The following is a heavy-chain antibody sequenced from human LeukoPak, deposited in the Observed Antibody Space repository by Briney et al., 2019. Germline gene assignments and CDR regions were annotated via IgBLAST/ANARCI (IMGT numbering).Heavy chain of an antibody. CDR1: GYSSTNYG. Sequence: APEKVSCKASGYSSTNYGISWVRQAPGQELEWMGWIHIYRGNTNYAQKFQGRVTMTTDTSTSTVYMEVRGLRSDDTAMYYCARDVGITVADSFDPWGQGTLVTVSS. CDR2: IHIYRGNT. CDR3: ARDVGITVADSFDP. V-gene: IGHV1-18*01. D-gene: IGHD6-13*01. J-gene: IGHJ5*02.